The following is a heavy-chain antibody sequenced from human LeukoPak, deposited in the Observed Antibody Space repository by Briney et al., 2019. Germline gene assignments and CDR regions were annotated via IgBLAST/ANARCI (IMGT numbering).Heavy chain of an antibody. D-gene: IGHD3-9*01. V-gene: IGHV3-21*01. J-gene: IGHJ3*02. CDR1: GFTLSSYS. CDR2: ISSSTTSYI. CDR3: AGALTGYEAFDI. Sequence: PGGSLRLSCAASGFTLSSYSMTWVRQAPGKGLEWVSSISSSTTSYIYYADSVKGRFTISRDNAKNSLYLQMNSLRAEDTAVYYCAGALTGYEAFDIWGQGTMVTVSS.